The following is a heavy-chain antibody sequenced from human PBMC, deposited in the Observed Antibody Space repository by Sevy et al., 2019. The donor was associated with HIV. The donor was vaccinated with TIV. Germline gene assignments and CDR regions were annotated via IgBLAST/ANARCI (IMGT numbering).Heavy chain of an antibody. V-gene: IGHV3-33*08. Sequence: GGSLRLSCVASDFSFSSNVMHWVRQAPGKGLEWVAVIWHDGNSEYYADSVKGRFTISSDNSKNTLYLKMNSLRGEDTAVYYCASEAGYGSDSRPFDYWGQGTLVTVSS. CDR1: DFSFSSNV. D-gene: IGHD2-21*02. CDR2: IWHDGNSE. CDR3: ASEAGYGSDSRPFDY. J-gene: IGHJ4*02.